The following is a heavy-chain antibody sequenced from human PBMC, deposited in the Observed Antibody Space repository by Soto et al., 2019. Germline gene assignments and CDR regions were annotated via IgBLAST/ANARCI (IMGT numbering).Heavy chain of an antibody. CDR1: SGSVSSSNW. J-gene: IGHJ4*02. CDR2: IYHSGST. V-gene: IGHV4-4*02. Sequence: SETLSLTCAVSSGSVSSSNWWSWVRQSPGKGLEWIGEIYHSGSTNYNPSLKSRVTISIDKSKNQYSLKLSSVTAADTAVYYCAVLGYGSWEIFDYWGQGIPVTVSS. CDR3: AVLGYGSWEIFDY. D-gene: IGHD3-10*01.